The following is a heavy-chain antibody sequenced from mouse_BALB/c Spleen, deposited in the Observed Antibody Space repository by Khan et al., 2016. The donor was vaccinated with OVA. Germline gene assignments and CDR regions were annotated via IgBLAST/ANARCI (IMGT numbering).Heavy chain of an antibody. Sequence: VQLKESGGGLVKPGGSLKVSCAASGFTFSNYGMSWVRQTPEKRLEWVASISSGGNTYYPDNAKGRFTISRENSRNILYLQMSSLRSEDTAMYYCARDYWFVYWGQGTLVTGSA. CDR3: ARDYWFVY. CDR1: GFTFSNYG. CDR2: ISSGGNT. J-gene: IGHJ3*01. V-gene: IGHV5-6-5*01.